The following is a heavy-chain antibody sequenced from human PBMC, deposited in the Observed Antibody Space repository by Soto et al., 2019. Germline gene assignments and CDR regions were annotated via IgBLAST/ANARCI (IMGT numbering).Heavy chain of an antibody. D-gene: IGHD6-19*01. CDR1: GGSISSYY. Sequence: PSETRSLTCTVSGGSISSYYWSWIRQPPGRGLEGIGYFYYSGSTNYNPSLKRRVTISVDTTKNQFSLKLSSVPAADTAVYYCATGLKLYSSGWYDFDYWGQGTLVTVSS. CDR2: FYYSGST. J-gene: IGHJ4*02. CDR3: ATGLKLYSSGWYDFDY. V-gene: IGHV4-59*01.